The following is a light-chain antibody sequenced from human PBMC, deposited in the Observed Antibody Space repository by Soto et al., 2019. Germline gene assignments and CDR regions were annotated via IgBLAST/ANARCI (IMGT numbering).Light chain of an antibody. V-gene: IGKV1-5*03. J-gene: IGKJ1*01. CDR1: QSISSW. Sequence: DIQMNQSPSTLSASVGDRVTITCRASQSISSWLAWYQQKPGKAPKLLIYKASSLESGVPSRFSGSGSGTEFTLTISSLQPDDFATYYCQQYNSYSWTFGQGTKVAIK. CDR3: QQYNSYSWT. CDR2: KAS.